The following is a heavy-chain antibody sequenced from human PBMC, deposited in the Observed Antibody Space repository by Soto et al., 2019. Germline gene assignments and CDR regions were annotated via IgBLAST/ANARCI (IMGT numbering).Heavy chain of an antibody. V-gene: IGHV1-69*04. CDR3: ARDYRYCSGGSCYSDAFDI. J-gene: IGHJ3*02. CDR2: IIPILGIA. CDR1: GGTFSSYP. Sequence: QVQLVQSGAEVKKPGSSVKVSCKASGGTFSSYPISWVRQAPGQGLEWMGRIIPILGIANYAQKFQGRVTITADKSTSTAYMELSSLRSEDTAVYYCARDYRYCSGGSCYSDAFDIWGQGTMVTVSS. D-gene: IGHD2-15*01.